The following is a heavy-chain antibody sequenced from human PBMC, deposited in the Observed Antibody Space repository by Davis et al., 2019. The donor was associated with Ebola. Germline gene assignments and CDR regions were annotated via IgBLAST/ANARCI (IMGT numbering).Heavy chain of an antibody. Sequence: GESPKISCKGSGYSFTSYWIGWVRQMPGKGLEWMGIIYPGDSDTRYSPSFQGQVTISADKSISTAYLQWSSLKASDTAMYYCARESYCTGGVCYYRYWGQGTLVTVSS. CDR3: ARESYCTGGVCYYRY. CDR1: GYSFTSYW. V-gene: IGHV5-51*01. J-gene: IGHJ4*02. D-gene: IGHD2-8*02. CDR2: IYPGDSDT.